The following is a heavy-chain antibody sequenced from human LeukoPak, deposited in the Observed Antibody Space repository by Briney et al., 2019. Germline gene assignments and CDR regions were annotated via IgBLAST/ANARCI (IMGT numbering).Heavy chain of an antibody. CDR3: ARGTYDFWSGYNWFDP. D-gene: IGHD3-3*01. J-gene: IGHJ5*02. V-gene: IGHV3-64*01. CDR2: ISSNGGST. CDR1: GFTFSSYA. Sequence: PWGSLRLSCAASGFTFSSYAMHWVRQAPGKGLEYVSAISSNGGSTYYANSVKGRFTISRDNSKNTLYLQMGSLRAEDMAVYYCARGTYDFWSGYNWFDPWGQGTLVTVSS.